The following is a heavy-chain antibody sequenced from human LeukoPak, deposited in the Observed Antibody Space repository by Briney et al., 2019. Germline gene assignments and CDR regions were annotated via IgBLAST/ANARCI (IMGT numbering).Heavy chain of an antibody. Sequence: GGSLRLSCAASGFKFSSYSMKWVRQAPGKGLEWVSFISSSSSYIYYADSVKGRFTISRDNAKNSLYLQMNSLRAEDTAVYYCARGTMFPYYFDYWGQGTLVTVSS. D-gene: IGHD3-10*02. CDR3: ARGTMFPYYFDY. V-gene: IGHV3-21*01. CDR2: ISSSSSYI. J-gene: IGHJ4*02. CDR1: GFKFSSYS.